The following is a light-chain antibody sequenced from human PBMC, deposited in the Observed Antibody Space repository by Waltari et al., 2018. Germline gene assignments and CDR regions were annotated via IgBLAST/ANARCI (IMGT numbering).Light chain of an antibody. J-gene: IGKJ4*01. Sequence: EIQMTQSPSSLSTSVGDRVTITCQTSQDISNYLNWYQQKPGKAPKLLIYAASNLETGCPSRFSGSGSGTNFTFTINSLQPEDIATYYCQQHDNLPLAFGGGPRWKSN. CDR3: QQHDNLPLA. V-gene: IGKV1-33*01. CDR1: QDISNY. CDR2: AAS.